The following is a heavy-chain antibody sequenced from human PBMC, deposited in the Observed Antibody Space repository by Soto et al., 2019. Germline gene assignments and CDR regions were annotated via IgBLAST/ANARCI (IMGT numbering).Heavy chain of an antibody. Sequence: QVQLVQSGAEVKKPGSSVKVSCKASGGTFSSYAISWVRQAPGQGLEWMGGIIPIFGTANYAQKFQGRVTITTDQSTRTAYLKQSSLRSEETAVYYCARLLGPRPGGSDRYYHVGGYHYRMDVWGQGTTVTVSS. CDR1: GGTFSSYA. V-gene: IGHV1-69*05. J-gene: IGHJ6*02. CDR3: ARLLGPRPGGSDRYYHVGGYHYRMDV. CDR2: IIPIFGTA. D-gene: IGHD3-10*01.